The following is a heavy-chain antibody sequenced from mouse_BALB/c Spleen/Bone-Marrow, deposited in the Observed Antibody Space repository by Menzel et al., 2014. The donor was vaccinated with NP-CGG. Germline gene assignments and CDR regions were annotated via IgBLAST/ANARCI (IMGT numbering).Heavy chain of an antibody. CDR2: IYYSGTI. Sequence: EVKLQESGPGLVKPSQTVSLTCTVTGISITTGNYRWSWIRQFPGNKLEWIGFIYYSGTITYNPSLTSRTTITRDTSKNQFFLEMNSLTTEDTATYYCARAYYMYAMDYWGQGTSVTVSS. V-gene: IGHV3-5*02. J-gene: IGHJ4*01. CDR3: ARAYYMYAMDY. CDR1: GISITTGNYR. D-gene: IGHD2-12*01.